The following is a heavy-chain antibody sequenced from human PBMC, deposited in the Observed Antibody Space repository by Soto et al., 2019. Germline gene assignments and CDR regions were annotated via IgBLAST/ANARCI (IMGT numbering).Heavy chain of an antibody. Sequence: EVQLLESGGGLVQPGGSLRLSCAASGFTFSSYAMSWVRQAPGKGLEWVSAISGSGGSTYYADSVKGRFTISRDNSNNTLYLQMNSLRAEDTAVYYCAKYRQRWLHCGMDVWGQGTTGTVSS. CDR1: GFTFSSYA. CDR2: ISGSGGST. V-gene: IGHV3-23*01. J-gene: IGHJ6*02. D-gene: IGHD5-12*01. CDR3: AKYRQRWLHCGMDV.